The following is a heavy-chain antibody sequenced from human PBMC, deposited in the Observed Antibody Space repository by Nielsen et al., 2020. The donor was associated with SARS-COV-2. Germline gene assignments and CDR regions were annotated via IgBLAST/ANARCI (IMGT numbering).Heavy chain of an antibody. D-gene: IGHD3-10*01. V-gene: IGHV7-4-1*02. Sequence: WVRQAPGQGLEWMGWINTNTGNPTYAQGFTGRFVFSLDTSVSTAYPQISSLKAEDTAVYYCARDGGYGSGSYPPNFDYWGQGTLVTVSS. J-gene: IGHJ4*02. CDR3: ARDGGYGSGSYPPNFDY. CDR2: INTNTGNP.